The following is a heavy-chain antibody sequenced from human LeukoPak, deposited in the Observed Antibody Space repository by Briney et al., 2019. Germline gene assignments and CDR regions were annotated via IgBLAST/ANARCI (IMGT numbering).Heavy chain of an antibody. CDR2: NKYDGSES. J-gene: IGHJ5*02. CDR3: AKSDWFDP. V-gene: IGHV3-74*01. Sequence: AGGSLRLSCAASGFTLSGHWMHWFRQPPGTGLAWVSRNKYDGSESYYADSVKGRFTISRDNAKNTLYLQMNSLRVEDTAVYYCAKSDWFDPWGQGTLVTVSS. CDR1: GFTLSGHW.